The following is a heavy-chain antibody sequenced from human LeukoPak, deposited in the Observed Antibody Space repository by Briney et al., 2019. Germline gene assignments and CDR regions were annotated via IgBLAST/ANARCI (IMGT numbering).Heavy chain of an antibody. CDR3: ARRKFGELLPFDY. Sequence: GESLKISCKGSGYNFASFWIGWVRQRPGKGLEWVAIIYPGDSDTRYSPSFQGQVTISADKSISTAYLQWSSLKASDTAMYYCARRKFGELLPFDYWGQGTLVTVSS. CDR2: IYPGDSDT. V-gene: IGHV5-51*01. CDR1: GYNFASFW. J-gene: IGHJ4*02. D-gene: IGHD3-10*01.